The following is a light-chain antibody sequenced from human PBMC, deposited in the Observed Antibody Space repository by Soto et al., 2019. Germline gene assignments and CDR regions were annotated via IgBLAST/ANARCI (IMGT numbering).Light chain of an antibody. V-gene: IGLV2-14*01. CDR1: SSDVGGYNY. CDR2: EVS. CDR3: SSHTSSSTLV. J-gene: IGLJ3*02. Sequence: QSALTQPASVSGSPGQSITISCTGTSSDVGGYNYVSWYQQHPGKAPKLMIYEVSNRPSGVSNRFSGSKSGNTASLTISGLQAEDEADYYCSSHTSSSTLVFGGGTMLTVL.